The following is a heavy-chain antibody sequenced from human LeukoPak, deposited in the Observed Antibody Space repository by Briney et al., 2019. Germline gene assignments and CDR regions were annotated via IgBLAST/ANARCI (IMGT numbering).Heavy chain of an antibody. V-gene: IGHV3-20*04. CDR3: ARDYFGSPSALDY. Sequence: GGSLRLSCAASGFTFSSNWMHWVRQVPGKGLEWVSGINWNGGSTGYADSVKGRFTISRDNAKNSLYLQMNSLRAEDTALYYCARDYFGSPSALDYWGQGTLVTVSS. CDR1: GFTFSSNW. CDR2: INWNGGST. J-gene: IGHJ4*02. D-gene: IGHD1-26*01.